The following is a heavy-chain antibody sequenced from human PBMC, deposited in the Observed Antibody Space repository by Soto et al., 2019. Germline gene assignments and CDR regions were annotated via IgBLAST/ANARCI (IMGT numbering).Heavy chain of an antibody. CDR1: GYTFTGYG. J-gene: IGHJ4*02. Sequence: ASVKVSWKACGYTFTGYGISWVRQAPGQGLEWMGWISAYNGNTNYAQKLQGRVTMTTDTSTSTAYMELRSLRSDDTAVYYCARSLHTTYYDFWSSYLGYYFDYWGQGTLVTVSS. V-gene: IGHV1-18*01. CDR2: ISAYNGNT. CDR3: ARSLHTTYYDFWSSYLGYYFDY. D-gene: IGHD3-3*01.